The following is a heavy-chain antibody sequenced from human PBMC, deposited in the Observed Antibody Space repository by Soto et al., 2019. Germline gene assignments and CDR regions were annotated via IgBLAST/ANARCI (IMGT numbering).Heavy chain of an antibody. CDR3: AKDPPVVAAAWGRWFES. D-gene: IGHD2-15*01. V-gene: IGHV3-23*01. J-gene: IGHJ5*01. CDR2: ITGSGGGT. Sequence: EVQLLESGGGLVQPGGSLRLSCAASGFTFSAYAMSWVRQAPGKGLEWVSSITGSGGGTYYADSVKGRFTISRDNSKHTLYLQMNSLRPDDTAVYYCAKDPPVVAAAWGRWFESWGQGTLVPVSS. CDR1: GFTFSAYA.